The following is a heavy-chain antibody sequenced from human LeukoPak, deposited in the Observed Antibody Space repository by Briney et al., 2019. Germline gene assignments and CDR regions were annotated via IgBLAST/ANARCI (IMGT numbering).Heavy chain of an antibody. CDR2: IYYTGTT. J-gene: IGHJ4*02. CDR1: GGSISIYY. CDR3: ARGEDFERYYLAY. D-gene: IGHD3-9*01. V-gene: IGHV4-59*01. Sequence: SETLSLTCSVAGGSISIYYWTWLRQIPEKGLEWSGYIYYTGTTNYNPLFESRATISVDTSKNQFSLKLTSVTAADTAVYFCARGEDFERYYLAYWGQGTLVTVSS.